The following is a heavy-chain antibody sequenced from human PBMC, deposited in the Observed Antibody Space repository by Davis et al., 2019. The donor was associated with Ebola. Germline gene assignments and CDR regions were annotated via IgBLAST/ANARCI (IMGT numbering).Heavy chain of an antibody. CDR3: TRGVIGYGDSRGTGFDP. D-gene: IGHD1-1*01. CDR1: GFTFGNYA. J-gene: IGHJ5*02. V-gene: IGHV3-49*03. CDR2: IRGRSYGGTT. Sequence: PGGSLRLSCTASGFTFGNYAMSWFRQAPGKGLEWVSFIRGRSYGGTTEYAASVKGRFTISRDDSKSIAYLQMNSLKTEDTAVYYCTRGVIGYGDSRGTGFDPWGRGTLVTVSS.